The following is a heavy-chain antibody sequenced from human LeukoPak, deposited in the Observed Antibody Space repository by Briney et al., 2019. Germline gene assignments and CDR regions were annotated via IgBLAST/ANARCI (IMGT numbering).Heavy chain of an antibody. D-gene: IGHD1-26*01. Sequence: GASVKVSCKASGYTFTSYYMHWVRQAPGQGLEWIGIINPSGGSTSYAQKFQGRVTMTRDTSTSTVYMELSSLRSEDTAVYYCARPGLIVGPTESASDIWGQGTMVTVSS. J-gene: IGHJ3*02. CDR1: GYTFTSYY. CDR2: INPSGGST. V-gene: IGHV1-46*01. CDR3: ARPGLIVGPTESASDI.